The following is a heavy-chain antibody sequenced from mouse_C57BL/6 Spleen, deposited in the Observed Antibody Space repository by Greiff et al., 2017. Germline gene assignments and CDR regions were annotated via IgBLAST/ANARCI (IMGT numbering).Heavy chain of an antibody. CDR3: ATTMITTTGSYYAMDD. CDR2: IDPSDSET. J-gene: IGHJ4*01. Sequence: QVQLQQPGAELLRPGSSVKLSCKASGYTFTSYWMHWVKQRPIQGLEWIGNIDPSDSETHYTQKFKDKATLTVDKSSSTAYMQLSSLTSEDSAVYYCATTMITTTGSYYAMDDWGQGTSVTVSS. CDR1: GYTFTSYW. D-gene: IGHD2-4*01. V-gene: IGHV1-52*01.